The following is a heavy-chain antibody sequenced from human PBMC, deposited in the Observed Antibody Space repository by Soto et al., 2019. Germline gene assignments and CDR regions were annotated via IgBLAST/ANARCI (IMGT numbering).Heavy chain of an antibody. J-gene: IGHJ4*02. Sequence: GESLKISCQCSGYTFSNFWIGWVRQLPGQGLEWMGIIYPGDHETRYSPSFLGKVTISAETSINTAYLQWSSLEASDSAFYFCARSPRSSPYFDFWGQGALVTAPQ. CDR1: GYTFSNFW. V-gene: IGHV5-51*01. D-gene: IGHD6-13*01. CDR3: ARSPRSSPYFDF. CDR2: IYPGDHET.